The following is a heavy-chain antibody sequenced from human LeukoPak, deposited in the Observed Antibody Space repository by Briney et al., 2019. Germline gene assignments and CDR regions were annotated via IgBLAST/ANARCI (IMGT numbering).Heavy chain of an antibody. CDR1: GGSISSYY. J-gene: IGHJ3*01. CDR3: AREYSSSSGRRAFDF. D-gene: IGHD6-6*01. Sequence: KPSETLSLTCTVSGGSISSYYWNCIRQPPGKGLEWIGYIYYSGSTNYNPSLKSRVTTLVDTSKNQFSLRLSTVTAADTAVYYCAREYSSSSGRRAFDFWGQGTMVTVSS. V-gene: IGHV4-59*08. CDR2: IYYSGST.